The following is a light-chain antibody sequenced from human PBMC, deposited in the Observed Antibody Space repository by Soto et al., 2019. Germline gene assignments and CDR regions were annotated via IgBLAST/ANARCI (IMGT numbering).Light chain of an antibody. Sequence: QSALTQPASVSGSPRQSITISCAGTSSDVGSYNLVSWYQQHPGKAPKLMIYEGSKRPSGVSNRFSGSKSGNTASLTISGLQAEDEADYYCCSYAGSNTAVFGGGTKVTVL. J-gene: IGLJ2*01. CDR3: CSYAGSNTAV. V-gene: IGLV2-23*01. CDR2: EGS. CDR1: SSDVGSYNL.